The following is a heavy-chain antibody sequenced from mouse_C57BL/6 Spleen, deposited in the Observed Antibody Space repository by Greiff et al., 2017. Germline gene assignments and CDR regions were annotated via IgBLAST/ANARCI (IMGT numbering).Heavy chain of an antibody. CDR3: ARRLRAYFDY. V-gene: IGHV5-17*01. D-gene: IGHD2-4*01. J-gene: IGHJ2*01. CDR2: ISSGSSTI. Sequence: EVKVVESGGGLVKPGGSLKLSCAASGFTFSDYGMHWVRQAPEKGLEWVAYISSGSSTIYYADTVKGRFTISRDNAKNTLFLQMTSLRAEDAAMYYCARRLRAYFDYWGQGTTLTVSS. CDR1: GFTFSDYG.